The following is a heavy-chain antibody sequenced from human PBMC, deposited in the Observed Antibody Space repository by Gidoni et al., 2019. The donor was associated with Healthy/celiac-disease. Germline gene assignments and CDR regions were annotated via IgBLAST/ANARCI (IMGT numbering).Heavy chain of an antibody. CDR1: GYTFTGYY. CDR2: INPNSGGT. Sequence: QVQLVQSGAEVKKPGASVKVSCKASGYTFTGYYMHWVRQAPGQGLEWMGWINPNSGGTNYAQKFQGRVTMTRDTSISTAYMELSRLRSDDTAVYYCARAAIAVADTAGDAFDIWGQGTMVTVSS. CDR3: ARAAIAVADTAGDAFDI. J-gene: IGHJ3*02. V-gene: IGHV1-2*02. D-gene: IGHD6-19*01.